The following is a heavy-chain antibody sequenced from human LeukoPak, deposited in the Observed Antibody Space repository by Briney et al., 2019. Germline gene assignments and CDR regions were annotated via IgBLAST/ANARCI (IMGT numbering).Heavy chain of an antibody. CDR2: MNPNSGNT. Sequence: GASVKVSCKASGYTFTSYDINWVRQATGQGLEWMGWMNPNSGNTGYAQKFQGRVTMTRNTSISTAYMELSSLRSEDTAVYYCARGSPLIVVVIPTAAFDIRGQGTMVTVSS. D-gene: IGHD3-22*01. CDR1: GYTFTSYD. V-gene: IGHV1-8*01. J-gene: IGHJ3*02. CDR3: ARGSPLIVVVIPTAAFDI.